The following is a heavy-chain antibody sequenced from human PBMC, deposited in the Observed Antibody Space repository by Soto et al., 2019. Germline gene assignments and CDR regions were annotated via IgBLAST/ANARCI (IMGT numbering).Heavy chain of an antibody. CDR3: AAEGHGAVLLDY. J-gene: IGHJ4*02. Sequence: SVKVSCKASGFTFTSSAVQWVRQARGQRLEWIGWIVVGSGNTNYAQKFQERVTITRDMTTSTAYMEPSSLRSEDTAVYYCAAEGHGAVLLDYWGQGTLVTVSS. D-gene: IGHD6-19*01. V-gene: IGHV1-58*01. CDR1: GFTFTSSA. CDR2: IVVGSGNT.